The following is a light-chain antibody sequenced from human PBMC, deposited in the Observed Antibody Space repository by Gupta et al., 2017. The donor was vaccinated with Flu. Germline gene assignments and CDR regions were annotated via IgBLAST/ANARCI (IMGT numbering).Light chain of an antibody. V-gene: IGLV2-14*01. Sequence: QSAVTQPASVSGSPGQSITISCTGTSSDVGGYNYVSWYQQHPGKAPKLMIYEVSNRPSGVSNRFSGSKSGNTASLTISGLQAEDEADYYCSSYTSSSTKDVVFGGGTKLTVL. CDR3: SSYTSSSTKDVV. CDR1: SSDVGGYNY. CDR2: EVS. J-gene: IGLJ2*01.